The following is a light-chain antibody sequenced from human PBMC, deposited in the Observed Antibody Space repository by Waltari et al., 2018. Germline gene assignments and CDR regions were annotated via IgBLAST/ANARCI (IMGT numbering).Light chain of an antibody. CDR1: LSIQRY. J-gene: IGKJ4*01. Sequence: EIVLTQSPATLSLSPGGRATLSCRARLSIQRYLGWYQQKPGQAPRLLIYHAYNRATGVPARFSGSGSETDFTLTISSLEPEDSAIYYCQQRADWPLTFGGGTTVEIK. CDR3: QQRADWPLT. CDR2: HAY. V-gene: IGKV3-11*01.